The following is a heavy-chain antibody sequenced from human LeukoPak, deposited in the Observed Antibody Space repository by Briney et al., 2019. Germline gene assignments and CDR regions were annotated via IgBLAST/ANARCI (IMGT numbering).Heavy chain of an antibody. CDR2: MNPNSGNT. V-gene: IGHV1-8*03. CDR3: ARSADYGDYDAFDI. J-gene: IGHJ3*02. D-gene: IGHD4-17*01. CDR1: GYTFTSYD. Sequence: ASVKVSCKASGYTFTSYDINWVRQATGQGLEWMGWMNPNSGNTGYAQKFQGRVTITRNTSISTAYMELSSLRSEDTAVYYCARSADYGDYDAFDIWGQGTMVTVSS.